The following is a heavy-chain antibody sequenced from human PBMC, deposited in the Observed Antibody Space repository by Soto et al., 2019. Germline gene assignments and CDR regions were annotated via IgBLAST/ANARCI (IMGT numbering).Heavy chain of an antibody. CDR1: GGTFSSYA. J-gene: IGHJ5*02. CDR2: IIPIFGTA. D-gene: IGHD3-22*01. CDR3: ARSGDYYDSSGYVTLRVNWFDP. Sequence: SVKVSCKASGGTFSSYAISWVRQAPGQGLEGMGGIIPIFGTANYAQKFQGRVTITADESTSTAYMELSSLRSEDTAVYYCARSGDYYDSSGYVTLRVNWFDPWGQGTLVTVSS. V-gene: IGHV1-69*13.